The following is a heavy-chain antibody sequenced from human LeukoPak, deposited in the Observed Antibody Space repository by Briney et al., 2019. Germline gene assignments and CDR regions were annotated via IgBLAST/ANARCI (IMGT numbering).Heavy chain of an antibody. J-gene: IGHJ3*02. Sequence: GGSLRLSCAASGFTFSSYAMSWVRQAPGKGLEWVSTISDSGGSTYYADSVKGRFTISRDYSKITLYLQMNSLRVEDTAVYYCAKEADYSSGYYDAFDIWGQGTMVTVSS. CDR3: AKEADYSSGYYDAFDI. CDR2: ISDSGGST. D-gene: IGHD6-19*01. V-gene: IGHV3-23*01. CDR1: GFTFSSYA.